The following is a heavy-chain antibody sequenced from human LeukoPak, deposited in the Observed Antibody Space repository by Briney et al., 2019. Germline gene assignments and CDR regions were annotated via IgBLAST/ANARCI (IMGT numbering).Heavy chain of an antibody. CDR2: IITDGRTI. J-gene: IGHJ4*01. V-gene: IGHV3-74*01. CDR1: GFNFSRYW. CDR3: VRSAFLTTEFYFDY. Sequence: GGSLRLSCAASGFNFSRYWAHWVRHAPGKGLVWVSRIITDGRTITYADSVKGRFTISRDNAKNTLYLQMNSLRAEDTAVYYCVRSAFLTTEFYFDYWGHGTLVTVSS. D-gene: IGHD4-11*01.